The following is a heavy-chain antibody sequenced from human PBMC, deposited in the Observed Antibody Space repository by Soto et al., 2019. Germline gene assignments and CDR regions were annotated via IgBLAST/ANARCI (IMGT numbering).Heavy chain of an antibody. V-gene: IGHV4-61*01. Sequence: PSETLSLTCTVSGGSVSSGSYYWHWIRQPPGKGLEWIAYISYSGSTDYNPSLKSRVTISLDTSKNQFSLKLSSVTAADTAFYYCAGEGGMVRGVILSDYWGQGTLVTVSS. CDR2: ISYSGST. J-gene: IGHJ4*02. D-gene: IGHD3-10*01. CDR1: GGSVSSGSYY. CDR3: AGEGGMVRGVILSDY.